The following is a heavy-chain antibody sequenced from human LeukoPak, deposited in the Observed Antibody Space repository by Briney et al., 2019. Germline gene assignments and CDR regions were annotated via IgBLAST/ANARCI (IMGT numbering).Heavy chain of an antibody. CDR1: GGTFSSYA. CDR3: ARRGGKNYGDYLLYYYYMDV. Sequence: ASVKVSCKASGGTFSSYAISWVRQAPGQGLEWMGGIIPIFGTANYAQKFQGRVTITADKSTSTAYMELSSLRSDDTAMYYCARRGGKNYGDYLLYYYYMDVWGKGTTVTVSS. V-gene: IGHV1-69*06. D-gene: IGHD4-17*01. J-gene: IGHJ6*03. CDR2: IIPIFGTA.